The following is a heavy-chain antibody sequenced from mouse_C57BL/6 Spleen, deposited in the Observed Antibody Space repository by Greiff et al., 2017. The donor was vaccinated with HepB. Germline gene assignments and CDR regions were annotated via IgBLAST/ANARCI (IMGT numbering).Heavy chain of an antibody. CDR2: INPNNGGT. J-gene: IGHJ3*01. V-gene: IGHV1-18*01. CDR1: GYTFTDYN. Sequence: EVQLQQSGPELVKPGASVKIPCKASGYTFTDYNMDWVKQSHGKSLEWIGDINPNNGGTIYNQKFKGKATLTVDKSSSTAYMELRSLTSEGTAVYYCARVYGSAEGFAYWGQGTLVTVSA. D-gene: IGHD2-2*01. CDR3: ARVYGSAEGFAY.